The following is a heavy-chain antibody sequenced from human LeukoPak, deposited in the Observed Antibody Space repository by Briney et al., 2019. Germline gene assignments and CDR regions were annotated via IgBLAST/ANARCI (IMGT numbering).Heavy chain of an antibody. V-gene: IGHV3-23*01. CDR2: MSAGGENT. CDR3: TKDAGPTFDWFAP. J-gene: IGHJ5*02. Sequence: GGSLRLSCVASGLIFSSYGMAWVRQAPGKGLEGVSTMSAGGENTHYADSVRGRFTISRDNSKDTLYLQMNSLRADDTAVYYCTKDAGPTFDWFAPWGQGTRVTVSS. CDR1: GLIFSSYG.